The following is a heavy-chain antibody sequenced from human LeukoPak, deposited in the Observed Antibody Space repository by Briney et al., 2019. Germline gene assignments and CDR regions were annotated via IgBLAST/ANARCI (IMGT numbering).Heavy chain of an antibody. Sequence: SETLSLTCTVSGGSISSGGYYWSWIRQQPGKGLEWIGYIYYSGSTYYNPSLKSRVTIAVDTSKNQFSLKLSSVTAAATAVYYCARGLTSKRAFDIWRQATMVTVSS. V-gene: IGHV4-30-4*08. CDR1: GGSISSGGYY. CDR3: ARGLTSKRAFDI. J-gene: IGHJ3*02. D-gene: IGHD2-21*02. CDR2: IYYSGST.